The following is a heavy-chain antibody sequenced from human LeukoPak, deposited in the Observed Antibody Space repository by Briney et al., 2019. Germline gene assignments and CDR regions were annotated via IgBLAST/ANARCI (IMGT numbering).Heavy chain of an antibody. D-gene: IGHD4-17*01. Sequence: GGSLRLSCAASGFTFSSYSMNWVRQAPGKGLEWVSYISSSSSTIYYADSVKGRFTISRDNAKNSLYLQMNSLRAEDTAVYYCARGLAPFEIDYGDYQGTGLDYWGQGTLVTVSS. CDR2: ISSSSSTI. J-gene: IGHJ4*02. CDR1: GFTFSSYS. CDR3: ARGLAPFEIDYGDYQGTGLDY. V-gene: IGHV3-48*01.